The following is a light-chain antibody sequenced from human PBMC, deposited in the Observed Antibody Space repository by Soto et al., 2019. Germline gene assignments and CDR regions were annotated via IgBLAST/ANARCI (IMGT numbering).Light chain of an antibody. CDR1: QRLASNY. CDR2: DAS. CDR3: QQRSNWPIT. J-gene: IGKJ5*01. Sequence: LTQSPGTLSLSPGERATLSCRASQRLASNYLAWYQQRPGQAPRLLLYDASNRATGIPARFSGSGSGTDFTLTISSLEPEDFAVYYCQQRSNWPITFGQGTLLGI. V-gene: IGKV3-11*01.